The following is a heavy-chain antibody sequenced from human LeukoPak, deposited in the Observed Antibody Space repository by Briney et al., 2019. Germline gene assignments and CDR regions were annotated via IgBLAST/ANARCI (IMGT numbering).Heavy chain of an antibody. CDR1: GYTFTSYY. CDR3: AREAHPQGGPKAYYFDY. Sequence: GASVKVSCKASGYTFTSYYMHWVRQAPGKGLEYVSAISSNGGSTYYANSVKGRFTISRDNSKNTLYLQMGSLRAEDMAVYYCAREAHPQGGPKAYYFDYWGQGTLVAVSS. D-gene: IGHD2-15*01. CDR2: ISSNGGST. V-gene: IGHV3-64*01. J-gene: IGHJ4*02.